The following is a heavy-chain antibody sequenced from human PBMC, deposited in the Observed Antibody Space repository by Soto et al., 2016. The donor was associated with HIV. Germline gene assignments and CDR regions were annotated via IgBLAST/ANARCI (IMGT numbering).Heavy chain of an antibody. CDR3: ARGSRRYRFGASALGS. CDR2: IYYSGIT. V-gene: IGHV4-31*03. J-gene: IGHJ4*02. D-gene: IGHD3-10*01. CDR1: SGSISSGSYY. Sequence: QVQLQESGPGLVKPSQTLSLTCTVPSGSISSGSYYWNWIRQHPGKGLEWIGNIYYSGITYHNPSLKSRLIISVDTSKNQFSPKLSSVTAADTAVYYCARGSRRYRFGASALGSWGQGPWSPSP.